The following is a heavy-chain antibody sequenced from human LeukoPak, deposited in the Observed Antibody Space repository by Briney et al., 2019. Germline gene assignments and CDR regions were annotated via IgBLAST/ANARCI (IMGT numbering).Heavy chain of an antibody. CDR2: VHDDGDTK. V-gene: IGHV3-33*01. CDR3: ATSSGHYYDR. J-gene: IGHJ4*02. D-gene: IGHD3-3*01. Sequence: SGTSLRLSCTTSGFTFSSYYMHWVRQAPGKGLEWVAVVHDDGDTKYYVDSVKGRFTISRDNSKNTLYLQMSTLRDEDTAIYYCATSSGHYYDRWGQGTLVTVSS. CDR1: GFTFSSYY.